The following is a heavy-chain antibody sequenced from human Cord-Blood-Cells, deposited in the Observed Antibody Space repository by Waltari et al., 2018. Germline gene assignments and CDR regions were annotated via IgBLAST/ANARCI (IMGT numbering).Heavy chain of an antibody. CDR3: AKVIGRAIICSGGSCYFDY. CDR1: GFTFDDYA. J-gene: IGHJ4*02. D-gene: IGHD2-15*01. Sequence: EVQLVESGGGLVQPGRSLRRSCAASGFTFDDYAMHWARQAPGKGQEWVSGISWNSGSIGYADSVKGRFTISRDNAKNSLYLQMNSLRAEDTALYYCAKVIGRAIICSGGSCYFDYWGQGTLVTVSS. V-gene: IGHV3-9*01. CDR2: ISWNSGSI.